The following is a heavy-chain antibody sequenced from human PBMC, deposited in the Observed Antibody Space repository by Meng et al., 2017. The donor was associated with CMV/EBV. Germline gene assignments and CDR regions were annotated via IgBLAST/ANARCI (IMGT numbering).Heavy chain of an antibody. J-gene: IGHJ5*02. V-gene: IGHV1-46*01. Sequence: KAAGYTLTSYYMHWVRQAPGQGLEWMGIINPSGGSTSYAQKFQGRVTMTRDTSTSTVYMELSSLRSEDTAVYYCARGSSSGRNWFDPWGQGTLVTVSS. D-gene: IGHD6-6*01. CDR3: ARGSSSGRNWFDP. CDR1: GYTLTSYY. CDR2: INPSGGST.